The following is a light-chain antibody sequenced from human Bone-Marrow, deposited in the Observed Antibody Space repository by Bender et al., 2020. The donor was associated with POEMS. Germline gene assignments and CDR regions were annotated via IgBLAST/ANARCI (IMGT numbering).Light chain of an antibody. CDR3: SSYTSASSYV. V-gene: IGLV3-1*01. CDR1: KLGHKY. CDR2: QHS. J-gene: IGLJ1*01. Sequence: SYELTQPPSVSVSPGQTASITCSGDKLGHKYACWYQQKPGQSPVLVIYQHSKRPSGISNRFSGTKSGNTASLTISGLQAEDEADYSCSSYTSASSYVFGTGTKVTVL.